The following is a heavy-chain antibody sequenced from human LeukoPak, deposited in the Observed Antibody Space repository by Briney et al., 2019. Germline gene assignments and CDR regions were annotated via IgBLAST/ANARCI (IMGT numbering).Heavy chain of an antibody. CDR1: GFIFSNYG. V-gene: IGHV3-33*01. Sequence: GRSLRLSCAASGFIFSNYGMHWVRQAPGKGLEWVALIRYDGSEKDYADSVKGRFTISRDNSKNTLYLQMNSLRAEDTAMYYCVRTGDTERFDYWGQGTLVTVSS. CDR3: VRTGDTERFDY. D-gene: IGHD1-1*01. J-gene: IGHJ4*02. CDR2: IRYDGSEK.